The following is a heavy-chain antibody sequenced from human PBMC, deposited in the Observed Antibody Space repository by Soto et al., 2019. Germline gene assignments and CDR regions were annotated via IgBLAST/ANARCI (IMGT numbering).Heavy chain of an antibody. CDR2: ISSSSSYI. CDR3: AREISSRDLYYSGMDV. V-gene: IGHV3-21*01. D-gene: IGHD6-13*01. Sequence: PGGALRLSXAASGFTFSSYSMNWVRQAPGKGLEWVSSISSSSSYIYYADSVKGRFTISRDNAKNSLYLQMNSLRAEDTAVYYCAREISSRDLYYSGMDVWGQGTTVTVSS. CDR1: GFTFSSYS. J-gene: IGHJ6*02.